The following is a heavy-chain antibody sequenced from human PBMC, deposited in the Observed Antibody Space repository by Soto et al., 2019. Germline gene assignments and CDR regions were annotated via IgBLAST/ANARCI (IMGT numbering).Heavy chain of an antibody. CDR1: GFTFDDYA. D-gene: IGHD3-16*01. J-gene: IGHJ4*02. CDR3: AKGRGAYWGLDDY. Sequence: EVQLVESGGGLVQPGRSLRLSCSASGFTFDDYAMHWCRHAPGEGLEWVSGISWNSGTIDYADSVKGRFTISRDNAKNSLYLQMNSLRNEDTALYYCAKGRGAYWGLDDYWGQGTLVTVSS. CDR2: ISWNSGTI. V-gene: IGHV3-9*01.